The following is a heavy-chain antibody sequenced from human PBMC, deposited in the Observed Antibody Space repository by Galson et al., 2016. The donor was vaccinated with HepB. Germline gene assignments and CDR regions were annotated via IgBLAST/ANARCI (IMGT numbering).Heavy chain of an antibody. V-gene: IGHV4-4*02. D-gene: IGHD1-26*01. CDR3: SRSGGEFSQN. Sequence: SETLSLTCVVSGGSISSSHWWTWVRQPPGKGLEWIGEIYHSGYTNYNPSLKSRLTMSVDKSKNQFSLNLSSLSAADTAVSYCSRSGGEFSQNWGQETPVLVSS. CDR1: GGSISSSHW. J-gene: IGHJ4*02. CDR2: IYHSGYT.